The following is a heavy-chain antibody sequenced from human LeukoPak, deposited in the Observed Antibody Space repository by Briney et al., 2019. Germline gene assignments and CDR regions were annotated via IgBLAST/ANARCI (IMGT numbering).Heavy chain of an antibody. CDR3: ARGPDSSGYLYYFDY. J-gene: IGHJ4*02. CDR1: GFTFSNYG. D-gene: IGHD3-22*01. V-gene: IGHV3-23*01. CDR2: ISGSGGST. Sequence: GGSLRLSCAASGFTFSNYGMSWVRQAPGKGLEWVSGISGSGGSTYYADSVKGRFTISRDNAKNSLYLQMNSLRAEDTAVYYCARGPDSSGYLYYFDYWGQGTLVTVSS.